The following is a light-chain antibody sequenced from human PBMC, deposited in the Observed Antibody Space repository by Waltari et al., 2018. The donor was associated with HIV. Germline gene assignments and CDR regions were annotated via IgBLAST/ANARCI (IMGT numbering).Light chain of an antibody. J-gene: IGLJ1*01. Sequence: QSVLTQPPSASGTPGQWVTIYCSGRCSNFRRNYVYWHQQPPGTTPQNLIYTNNQRPSGVPDRFSGSKSGTSASLAISGLRSEDEADNYCAAWNDRLSGYVFGTGTKVTV. CDR2: TNN. CDR3: AAWNDRLSGYV. CDR1: CSNFRRNY. V-gene: IGLV1-47*01.